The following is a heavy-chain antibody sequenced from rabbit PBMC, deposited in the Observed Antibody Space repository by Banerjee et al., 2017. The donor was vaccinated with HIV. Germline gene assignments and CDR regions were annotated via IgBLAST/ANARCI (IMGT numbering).Heavy chain of an antibody. Sequence: QSLEESGGDLVKPGASLTLTCTASGFTISSSYWICWVRQAPGKGLEWIACIDASSGAPWSASWAKGRFTISKTSSTTVTLQMTSLTAADTATYFCARDNYDDYGSWDAFDPWGPGTLVTVS. CDR1: GFTISSSYW. J-gene: IGHJ2*01. CDR3: ARDNYDDYGSWDAFDP. CDR2: IDASSGAP. V-gene: IGHV1S40*01. D-gene: IGHD2-1*01.